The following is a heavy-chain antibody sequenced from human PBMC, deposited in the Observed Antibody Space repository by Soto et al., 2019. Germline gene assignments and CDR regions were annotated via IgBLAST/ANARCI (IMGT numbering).Heavy chain of an antibody. J-gene: IGHJ4*02. D-gene: IGHD3-22*01. V-gene: IGHV3-74*01. Sequence: GSLRLSCAASGFTFSSYWMHWVRQAPGKGLVWVSRVNSDGRSTNYADSVKGRFTISRDNAKNTLYLQMNSLRAEDTAVYYCARDRAYYDSSGHGYWGQGTLVTV. CDR2: VNSDGRST. CDR3: ARDRAYYDSSGHGY. CDR1: GFTFSSYW.